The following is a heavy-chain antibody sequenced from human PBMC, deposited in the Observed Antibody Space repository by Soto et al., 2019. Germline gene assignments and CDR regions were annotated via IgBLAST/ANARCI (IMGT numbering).Heavy chain of an antibody. J-gene: IGHJ6*02. Sequence: GGSLRLSCAASGFTFSSYSMNWVPQAPGKGLEWVSSISSSSSYIYYADSVKGRFTISRDNAKNSLYLQMNSLRAEDTAVYYCARREATGGMDVWGQGTTVTVSS. CDR3: ARREATGGMDV. D-gene: IGHD1-1*01. CDR2: ISSSSSYI. CDR1: GFTFSSYS. V-gene: IGHV3-21*01.